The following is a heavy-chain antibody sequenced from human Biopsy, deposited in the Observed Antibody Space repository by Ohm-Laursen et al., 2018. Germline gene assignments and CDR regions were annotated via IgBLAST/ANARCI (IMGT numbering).Heavy chain of an antibody. Sequence: SLRLSCAAPGFTFVTYGMSWVRQAPGKGLEWVSGISSTGNSTYYADSVKGRFTISRDNSKNTLYLQLNSLRVEDTALYYCAKDRRTMRVWYFDLWGRGTLVTVSS. CDR1: GFTFVTYG. D-gene: IGHD4/OR15-4a*01. V-gene: IGHV3-23*01. CDR2: ISSTGNST. J-gene: IGHJ2*01. CDR3: AKDRRTMRVWYFDL.